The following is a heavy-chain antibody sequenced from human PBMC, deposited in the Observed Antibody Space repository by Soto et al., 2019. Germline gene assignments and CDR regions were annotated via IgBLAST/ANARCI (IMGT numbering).Heavy chain of an antibody. CDR2: VWYDGSNE. Sequence: GGSLRLSCAASGFTFSLYGMYWVRQAPGKGLEWVAAVWYDGSNEYYADSVKGRFTISRDNSENTLYLHMNSLRAEDTAVYYCARGSKSARPMGFDVWGKGTTVTVSS. D-gene: IGHD6-6*01. CDR1: GFTFSLYG. J-gene: IGHJ6*04. V-gene: IGHV3-33*01. CDR3: ARGSKSARPMGFDV.